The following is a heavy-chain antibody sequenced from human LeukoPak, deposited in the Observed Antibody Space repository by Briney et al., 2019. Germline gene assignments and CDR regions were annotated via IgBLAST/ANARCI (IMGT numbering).Heavy chain of an antibody. Sequence: SVRVSCKASGGTFSSYAISWVRQAPGQGLEWMGGIIPIFGTANYAQKFQGRVTITADESTSTAYMELSSLRSEDTAVYYCARDGVDTAMAYGMDVWGQGTTVTVSS. J-gene: IGHJ6*02. D-gene: IGHD5-18*01. CDR2: IIPIFGTA. CDR1: GGTFSSYA. CDR3: ARDGVDTAMAYGMDV. V-gene: IGHV1-69*01.